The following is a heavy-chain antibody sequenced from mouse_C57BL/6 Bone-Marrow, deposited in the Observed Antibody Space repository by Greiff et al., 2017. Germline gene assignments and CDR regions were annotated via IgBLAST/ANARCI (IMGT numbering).Heavy chain of an antibody. J-gene: IGHJ3*01. CDR1: GFNIKDYY. Sequence: VQLQQSGAELVRPGASVKLSCTASGFNIKDYYMHWVKQRPEQGLEWIGRIDPEDGDTDYAPKFQGKATMTADKSSNTAYRQLSSLTSEDTAVYYCTITTGGGFAYWGQGTLVTVSA. CDR2: IDPEDGDT. D-gene: IGHD2-12*01. CDR3: TITTGGGFAY. V-gene: IGHV14-1*01.